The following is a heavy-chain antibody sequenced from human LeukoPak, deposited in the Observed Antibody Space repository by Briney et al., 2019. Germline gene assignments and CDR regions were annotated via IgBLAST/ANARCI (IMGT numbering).Heavy chain of an antibody. V-gene: IGHV1-2*02. CDR2: LDPNSGAT. Sequence: ASVKVSCKTSGYTFTGYYIHLLRQAPGQGLEWMAWLDPNSGATNYAHRFQGGVTLTRDTSISTAYMEVNSLRSDDTAVYYCARELIDFHDHTNKGFFDSWGQGTLVTVSS. CDR1: GYTFTGYY. J-gene: IGHJ4*02. CDR3: ARELIDFHDHTNKGFFDS. D-gene: IGHD3/OR15-3a*01.